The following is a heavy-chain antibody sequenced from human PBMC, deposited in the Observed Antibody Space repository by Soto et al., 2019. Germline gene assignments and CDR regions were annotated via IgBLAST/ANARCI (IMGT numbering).Heavy chain of an antibody. V-gene: IGHV1-3*01. J-gene: IGHJ6*02. D-gene: IGHD3-3*01. CDR3: AREDFDYYYYGMDV. CDR1: VYTFTSYA. Sequence: XSVKVSCKASVYTFTSYAMHWVRQAPGQRLEWMGWINAGNGNTKYSQKFQGRVTITRDTFASTAYMELSSLRSEDTAVYYCAREDFDYYYYGMDVWGQGTTVTVSS. CDR2: INAGNGNT.